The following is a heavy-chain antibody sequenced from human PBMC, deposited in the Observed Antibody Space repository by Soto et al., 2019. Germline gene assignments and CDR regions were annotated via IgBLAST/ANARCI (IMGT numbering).Heavy chain of an antibody. CDR2: IYPGDSDT. J-gene: IGHJ6*03. CDR1: GYSFTSYW. Sequence: PGESLKISCKGSGYSFTSYWIGWVRHMPGKDLEWMGIIYPGDSDTRYSPSFQGQVTISADKSISTAYLQWSSLKASDTAMYYCARQGVQDYGSGSSYYYMDVWGKGTTVTVSS. CDR3: ARQGVQDYGSGSSYYYMDV. D-gene: IGHD3-10*01. V-gene: IGHV5-51*01.